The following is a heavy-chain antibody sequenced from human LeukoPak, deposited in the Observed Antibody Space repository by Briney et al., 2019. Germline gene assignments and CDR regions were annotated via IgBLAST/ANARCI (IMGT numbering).Heavy chain of an antibody. D-gene: IGHD5-18*01. CDR3: ARGGGGIQLWMDWFDP. CDR2: ISYDGSNK. Sequence: PGGSLRLSCAASGFTFSSYAMHWVRQAPGKGLEWVAVISYDGSNKYYADSVKGRFTISRDNSKNTLYLQMNSLRAEDTAVYYCARGGGGIQLWMDWFDPWGQGTLVTVSS. V-gene: IGHV3-30*04. J-gene: IGHJ5*02. CDR1: GFTFSSYA.